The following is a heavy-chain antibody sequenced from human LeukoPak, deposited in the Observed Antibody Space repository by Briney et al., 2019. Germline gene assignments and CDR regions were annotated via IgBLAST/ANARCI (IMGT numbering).Heavy chain of an antibody. V-gene: IGHV4-39*07. D-gene: IGHD3-10*01. CDR1: GGSISSSSYY. CDR2: LYYSGNT. CDR3: ARVEYYYGSRGGLGPYYFDY. Sequence: SETLSLTCTVSGGSISSSSYYWGWIRQPPGKGLEWIGSLYYSGNTYYNPSLKSRVTISVDTSKNQFSLKLSSVTAADTAVYYCARVEYYYGSRGGLGPYYFDYWGQGTLVTVSS. J-gene: IGHJ4*02.